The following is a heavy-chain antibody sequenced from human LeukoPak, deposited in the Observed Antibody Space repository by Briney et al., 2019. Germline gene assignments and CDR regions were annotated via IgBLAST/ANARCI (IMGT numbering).Heavy chain of an antibody. D-gene: IGHD1-7*01. J-gene: IGHJ4*02. V-gene: IGHV4-34*01. CDR1: GGSFSGYY. CDR2: INHSGST. Sequence: PSETLSLTCAVYGGSFSGYYWSWIRQPPGKGLEWIGEINHSGSTNYNPSLKSRVTISVDTSKNQFSLKLSSVTAADTAVYYCGGGNYYFDYWGQGTLVTVSS. CDR3: GGGNYYFDY.